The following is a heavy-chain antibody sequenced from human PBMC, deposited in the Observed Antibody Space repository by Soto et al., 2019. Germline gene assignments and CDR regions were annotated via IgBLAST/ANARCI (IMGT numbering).Heavy chain of an antibody. J-gene: IGHJ3*02. CDR3: ASRGYRYGPLDPTDAFDI. D-gene: IGHD5-18*01. Sequence: QLQLQESGSGLVKPSQTLSLTCAVSGGSISSGGYSWSWIRQPPGKGLEWIGYIYHSGSTYYNPSLNCRVPRSVDRSQTQFSLKLSSVTAADTAVYYCASRGYRYGPLDPTDAFDIRGQGTMVTVSS. CDR2: IYHSGST. CDR1: GGSISSGGYS. V-gene: IGHV4-30-2*01.